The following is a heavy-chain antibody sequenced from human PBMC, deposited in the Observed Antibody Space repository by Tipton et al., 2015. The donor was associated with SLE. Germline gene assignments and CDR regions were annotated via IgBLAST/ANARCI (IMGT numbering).Heavy chain of an antibody. CDR3: ARATGSYPHYYYYYGMDV. V-gene: IGHV4-39*07. D-gene: IGHD3-16*02. CDR2: VYYSGST. Sequence: TLSLTCTVSGGSISSSSYYWGWIRQPPGKGLEWIGSVYYSGSTNYNPSLKSRVTISVDTSKNQFSLKLSSVPAADTAVYYCARATGSYPHYYYYYGMDVWGQGTTVTVSS. CDR1: GGSISSSSYY. J-gene: IGHJ6*02.